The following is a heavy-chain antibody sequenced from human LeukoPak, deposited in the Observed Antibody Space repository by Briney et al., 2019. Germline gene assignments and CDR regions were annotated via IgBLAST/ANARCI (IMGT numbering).Heavy chain of an antibody. CDR1: GFTFSSYG. CDR2: ISYDGSDK. J-gene: IGHJ5*02. D-gene: IGHD6-19*01. CDR3: ARSAVTGPGWIDP. Sequence: GRSPRLSCAASGFTFSSYGMHWVRQAPGKGLEWVAVISYDGSDKYYSDSVKGRFTISRDNSKNTLYLQVNGLRGDDTAVYYCARSAVTGPGWIDPWGQGTLLSLSS. V-gene: IGHV3-30*03.